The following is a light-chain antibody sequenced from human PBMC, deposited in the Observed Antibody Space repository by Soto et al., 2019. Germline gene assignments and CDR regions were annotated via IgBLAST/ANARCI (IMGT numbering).Light chain of an antibody. Sequence: QSVLTQPASVSGSPGQSITISCTGSSSDVGSYNLVSWYQQHPGKAPKLMIYEGSKWPSGVSNRFSGSISGNTASLTISGLQAEDEADYYCCSYAASSPVVFGGGTEVTVL. CDR3: CSYAASSPVV. CDR2: EGS. V-gene: IGLV2-23*01. CDR1: SSDVGSYNL. J-gene: IGLJ2*01.